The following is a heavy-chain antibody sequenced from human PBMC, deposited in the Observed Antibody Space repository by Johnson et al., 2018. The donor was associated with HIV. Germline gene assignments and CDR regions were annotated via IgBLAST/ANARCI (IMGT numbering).Heavy chain of an antibody. D-gene: IGHD1-1*01. CDR2: IRGSGGTT. CDR3: AEDMTTAIGAFDI. J-gene: IGHJ3*02. V-gene: IGHV3-23*04. Sequence: EKLVESGGGLVQPGGSLRLSCTTYGFDFSSYALTWVRQAPGKGLEWVSSIRGSGGTTYYADSVKGRFAISRDNSGNTLFLQMNTLRAEDTAVYYCAEDMTTAIGAFDIWGQGTTVTVSS. CDR1: GFDFSSYA.